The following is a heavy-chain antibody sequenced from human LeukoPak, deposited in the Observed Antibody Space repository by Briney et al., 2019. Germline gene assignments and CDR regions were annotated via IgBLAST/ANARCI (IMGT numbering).Heavy chain of an antibody. Sequence: GGTLRLSCAASGFTFSKSPMTWVRQALGKGLEWVANIKQDGSEKYYVDSVKGRFTISRDNAKNSLYLQMNSLRAEDTAVYYCARKGYFDVNAFDIWGQGTMVTVSS. J-gene: IGHJ3*02. CDR1: GFTFSKSP. V-gene: IGHV3-7*01. CDR3: ARKGYFDVNAFDI. D-gene: IGHD3-9*01. CDR2: IKQDGSEK.